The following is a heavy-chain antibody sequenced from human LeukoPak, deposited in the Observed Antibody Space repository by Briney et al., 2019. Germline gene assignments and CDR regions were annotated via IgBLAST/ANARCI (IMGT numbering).Heavy chain of an antibody. CDR3: GRGGEVDYYYGMDV. CDR2: IYRSGST. CDR1: GGSISSGGYS. Sequence: PSQTLSLTCAVSGGSISSGGYSWSWIRQPPGKGLEWIGYIYRSGSTYYNPSLKSRVTISVDRSKNQFSLKLSSVTAADTAVYYCGRGGEVDYYYGMDVWGQGTTVTVSS. D-gene: IGHD3-16*01. J-gene: IGHJ6*02. V-gene: IGHV4-30-2*01.